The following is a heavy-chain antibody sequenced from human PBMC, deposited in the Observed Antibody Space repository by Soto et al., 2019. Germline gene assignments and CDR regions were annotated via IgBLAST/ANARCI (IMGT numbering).Heavy chain of an antibody. D-gene: IGHD3-22*01. Sequence: EVQLVESGGGLVQPGGSLKLSCAASGFSFSGSAMHWVRQASGKGLEWVGRIRSKVNSYATAYAASVKGRFTISRDDSKNTAYRQMNSLKTEDTAVYYCTRHPDSSGYYLGYWGQGTLVTVSS. CDR3: TRHPDSSGYYLGY. V-gene: IGHV3-73*02. CDR1: GFSFSGSA. J-gene: IGHJ4*02. CDR2: IRSKVNSYAT.